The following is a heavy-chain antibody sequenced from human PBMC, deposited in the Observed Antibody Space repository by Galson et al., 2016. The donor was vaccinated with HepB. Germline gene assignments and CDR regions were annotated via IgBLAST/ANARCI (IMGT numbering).Heavy chain of an antibody. V-gene: IGHV1-3*04. Sequence: SVKVSCKASGYTFISYTLHWVRQAPGQRLEWMGWINTDNGNTKYSQNFQGRVTVTRDTSASAAYLELSSLRSEDTAVYYCARGRGYCSGGNCYYCFDPWGQGTLVTVSS. J-gene: IGHJ5*02. CDR2: INTDNGNT. CDR1: GYTFISYT. CDR3: ARGRGYCSGGNCYYCFDP. D-gene: IGHD2-15*01.